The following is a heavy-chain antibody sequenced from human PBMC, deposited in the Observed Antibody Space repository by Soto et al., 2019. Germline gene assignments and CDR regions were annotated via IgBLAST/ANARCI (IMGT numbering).Heavy chain of an antibody. V-gene: IGHV4-31*03. CDR3: ARDRDSYGFHDY. CDR1: GGSISSGGSY. CDR2: IHYSGTT. J-gene: IGHJ4*02. Sequence: QVQLQESGPGLVKPSQTLSVTCTVSGGSISSGGSYWSWIRQHPGKGLEWIGYIHYSGTTYYNPSLKSRVTISIDTSKKQFSLKLSSVTAAETAVYYCARDRDSYGFHDYWGQGTLVTVSS. D-gene: IGHD5-18*01.